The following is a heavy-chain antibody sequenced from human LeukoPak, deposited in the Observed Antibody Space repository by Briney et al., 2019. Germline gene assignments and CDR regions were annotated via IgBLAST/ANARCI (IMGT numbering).Heavy chain of an antibody. CDR1: GYSLNNYW. J-gene: IGHJ4*02. CDR3: AIPPGYCGNDCSFDH. D-gene: IGHD2-21*02. Sequence: GESLKISCEGSGYSLNNYWIGLVRQGPGKGVGGMGINYPGDYETRYSPSFQGLVTISVDKSISPAYLQWSSLKASDTAMYYCAIPPGYCGNDCSFDHWGQGTLVTVSS. CDR2: NYPGDYET. V-gene: IGHV5-51*01.